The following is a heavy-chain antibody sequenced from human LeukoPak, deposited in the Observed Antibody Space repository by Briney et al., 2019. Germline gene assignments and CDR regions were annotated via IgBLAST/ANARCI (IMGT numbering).Heavy chain of an antibody. V-gene: IGHV3-74*01. J-gene: IGHJ3*02. CDR3: AGGRYGFDI. CDR2: INSDGSSK. Sequence: GGSLRLSCAASGFTFSNYWMHWVRQAPGKGLVWVSRINSDGSSKTYADSVKGRFTISRDNAKNTLYLQMNSLRAEDTAVYYCAGGRYGFDIRGQGTMVTVSS. CDR1: GFTFSNYW. D-gene: IGHD2-15*01.